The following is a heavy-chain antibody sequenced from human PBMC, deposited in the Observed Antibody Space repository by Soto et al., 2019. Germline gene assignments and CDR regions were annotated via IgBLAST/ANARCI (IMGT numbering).Heavy chain of an antibody. V-gene: IGHV3-53*01. CDR1: GFTASSNY. CDR3: ARDLRSSSWPYYYYYGMDV. Sequence: HPGGSLRLSCAASGFTASSNYMSWVRQAPGKGLEWVSVIYSGGSTYYADSVKGRFTISRDNSKNTLYLQMNSLRAEDTAVYYCARDLRSSSWPYYYYYGMDVWGQGTTVTV. CDR2: IYSGGST. J-gene: IGHJ6*02. D-gene: IGHD6-13*01.